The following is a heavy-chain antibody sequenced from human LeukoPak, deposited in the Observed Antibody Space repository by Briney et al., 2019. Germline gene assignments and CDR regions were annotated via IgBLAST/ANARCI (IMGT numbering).Heavy chain of an antibody. CDR3: ARHAVGGGRYYYGMDV. V-gene: IGHV4-59*08. J-gene: IGHJ6*02. D-gene: IGHD2-15*01. CDR1: GGSISSYY. Sequence: SETLSLTCTVSGGSISSYYWSWIRQPPGRGLEWIGYIYYSGSTNYNPSLKSRVTISVDTSKDQFSLKLSSVTAADTAAYYCARHAVGGGRYYYGMDVWGQGTTVTVSS. CDR2: IYYSGST.